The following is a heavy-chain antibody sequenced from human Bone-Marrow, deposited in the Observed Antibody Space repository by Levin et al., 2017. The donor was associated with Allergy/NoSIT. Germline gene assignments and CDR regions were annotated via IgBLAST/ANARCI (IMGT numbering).Heavy chain of an antibody. V-gene: IGHV4-30-4*01. J-gene: IGHJ3*01. D-gene: IGHD3-16*01. CDR1: GGSISGGEYY. Sequence: SQTLSLTCTVSGGSISGGEYYWTWIRQPPGKGLEWIGYIYYSESTHNPSLKSRVSVSVDTSKNQFSLNLTSVTAADTAVYYCAAFYDSVWGTDQDGLDFWGQGTTVTVSS. CDR2: IYYSEST. CDR3: AAFYDSVWGTDQDGLDF.